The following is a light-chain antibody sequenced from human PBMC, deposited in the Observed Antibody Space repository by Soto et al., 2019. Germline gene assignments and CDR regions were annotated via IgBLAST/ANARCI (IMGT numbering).Light chain of an antibody. J-gene: IGKJ4*01. Sequence: DIQMTQSPSTLSASVGDRVTITCRASQGISNWLAWYQQRPGKAPKLLIYDASNLESGVPSRFSGSGSGTEFNLTVSSLQPDDCATYYCQQYDTCPPTFGGRTMVEI. CDR2: DAS. CDR1: QGISNW. V-gene: IGKV1-5*01. CDR3: QQYDTCPPT.